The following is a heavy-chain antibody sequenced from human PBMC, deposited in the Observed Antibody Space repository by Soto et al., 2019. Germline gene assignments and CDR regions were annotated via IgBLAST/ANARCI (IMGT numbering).Heavy chain of an antibody. Sequence: QVQLVQSGAEVKKPGSSVKVSCTASGGTFSNSAISWVRQAPGQGLEWMGGIIPIFGTANYAQKFQGRVTVTADESPSTAYMEQRSLRSEDTAVYYCARGGDAFDIWGQGTLVTVSS. D-gene: IGHD3-16*01. CDR1: GGTFSNSA. V-gene: IGHV1-69*01. J-gene: IGHJ3*02. CDR3: ARGGDAFDI. CDR2: IIPIFGTA.